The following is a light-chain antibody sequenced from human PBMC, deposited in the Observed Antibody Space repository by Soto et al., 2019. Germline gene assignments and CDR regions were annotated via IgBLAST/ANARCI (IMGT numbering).Light chain of an antibody. Sequence: EIVLTQSPGTLSLYPGERATLSCRASQSVSSSYLAWYQQKPGQAPRLLIYGASSRATGIPDRFSGSVSGTDFTLTISRLEPEDFAVYYCQQYGGSPTFGQGTKVEIK. CDR3: QQYGGSPT. CDR1: QSVSSSY. CDR2: GAS. J-gene: IGKJ1*01. V-gene: IGKV3-20*01.